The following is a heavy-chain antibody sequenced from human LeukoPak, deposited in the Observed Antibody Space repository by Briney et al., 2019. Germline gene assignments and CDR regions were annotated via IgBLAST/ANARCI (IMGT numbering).Heavy chain of an antibody. CDR2: ISSSSSYI. D-gene: IGHD4-11*01. CDR3: ARDIRERHDYSNYALDY. J-gene: IGHJ4*02. Sequence: GGSLRLSCAASGFTFSDYYMSWIRQAPGKGLEWVSSISSSSSYIYYADSVKGRFTISRDNAKNSLYLQMNSLRAEDTAVYYCARDIRERHDYSNYALDYWGQGTLVTVSS. CDR1: GFTFSDYY. V-gene: IGHV3-11*06.